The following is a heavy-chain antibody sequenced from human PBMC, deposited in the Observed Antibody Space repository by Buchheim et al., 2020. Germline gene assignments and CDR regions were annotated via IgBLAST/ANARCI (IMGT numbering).Heavy chain of an antibody. CDR2: ISYDGSNK. V-gene: IGHV3-30*03. CDR1: GFTFSSYG. D-gene: IGHD2-8*01. Sequence: QVQLVESGGGVVQPGRSLRLSCAASGFTFSSYGMHWVRQAPGKGLEWVAVISYDGSNKYYADSVKGRFTISRDNSKNTLYLQMNSLRAEDTAVYYCVYLPTDYWGQGTL. J-gene: IGHJ4*02. CDR3: VYLPTDY.